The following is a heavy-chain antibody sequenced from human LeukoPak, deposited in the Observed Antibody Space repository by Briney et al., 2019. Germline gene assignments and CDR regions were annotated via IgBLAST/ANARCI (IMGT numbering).Heavy chain of an antibody. CDR2: INHSGST. Sequence: SETLSLTCTVSGGSTLSGNYYWSWIRQPPGKGLEWIGEINHSGSTNYNPSLKSRVTISVDTSKNQFSLKLSSVTAADTAVYYCARGQSGYPYYFDYWGQGTLVTVSS. J-gene: IGHJ4*02. D-gene: IGHD3-3*01. CDR1: GGSTLSGNYY. CDR3: ARGQSGYPYYFDY. V-gene: IGHV4-39*07.